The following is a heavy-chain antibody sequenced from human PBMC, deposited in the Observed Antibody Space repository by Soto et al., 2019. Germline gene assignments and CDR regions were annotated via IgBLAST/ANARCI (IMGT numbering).Heavy chain of an antibody. D-gene: IGHD6-13*01. V-gene: IGHV4-31*03. J-gene: IGHJ4*02. CDR3: ANSIAAAGMFDY. Sequence: QVQLQESGPGLVKPSQTLSLTCTVSGGSISSGGYYWSWIRQHPGKGLEWIGYIYYSGSTYYNPSLKGRVSISVDTSKNQFSLKLSSVTAADTAVYYCANSIAAAGMFDYWGQGTLVTVSS. CDR1: GGSISSGGYY. CDR2: IYYSGST.